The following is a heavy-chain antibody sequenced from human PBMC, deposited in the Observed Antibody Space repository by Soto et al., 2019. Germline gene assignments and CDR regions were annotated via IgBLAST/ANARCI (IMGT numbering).Heavy chain of an antibody. V-gene: IGHV3-11*05. Sequence: QVQLVESGGGLVKPGGSLRLSCAASGFTFSDYYMTWIRQAPGKGLEWVSYISSSTGYTNYADSVKGRFTISRDNAKNSLYLQMNSLRAEDTAVYYCARDNYCDYYFDYWGQGTLVTVSS. CDR3: ARDNYCDYYFDY. D-gene: IGHD4-17*01. CDR2: ISSSTGYT. CDR1: GFTFSDYY. J-gene: IGHJ4*02.